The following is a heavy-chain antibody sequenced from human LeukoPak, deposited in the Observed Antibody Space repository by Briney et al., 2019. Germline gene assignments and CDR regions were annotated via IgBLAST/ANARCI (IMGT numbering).Heavy chain of an antibody. J-gene: IGHJ4*02. CDR3: ARDQVDYDTPDHFDH. D-gene: IGHD3-22*01. V-gene: IGHV5-51*01. CDR1: GYSFTSYW. CDR2: IYPGDSDT. Sequence: GESLKISCKGSGYSFTSYWIGWVRQMPGKGLEWMGIIYPGDSDTRYSPSFQGQVTISADKSISTAYLQWSSLKASDTAMYYCARDQVDYDTPDHFDHWGKGTLVTVSS.